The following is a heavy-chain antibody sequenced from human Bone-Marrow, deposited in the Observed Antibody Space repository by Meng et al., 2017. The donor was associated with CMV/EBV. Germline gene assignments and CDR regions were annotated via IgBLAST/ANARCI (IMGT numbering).Heavy chain of an antibody. V-gene: IGHV3-7*01. CDR1: GLNLNRW. D-gene: IGHD5-18*01. Sequence: GESPKIFCAASGLNLNRWMSWVRQAPGKGLEWVAMIKPDEIEIHYVDSVKGRFTISRDNAKKSLYLQMNSLRVEDTAVYFCASLDTATFPGVAHWGQGTLVTVSS. CDR2: IKPDEIEI. CDR3: ASLDTATFPGVAH. J-gene: IGHJ5*02.